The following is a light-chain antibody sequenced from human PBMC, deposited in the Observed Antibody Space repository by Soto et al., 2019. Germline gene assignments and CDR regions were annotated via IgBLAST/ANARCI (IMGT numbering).Light chain of an antibody. CDR1: QSPLHSNGYNY. Sequence: DIVMTQSPLSLPVTPGEPASVTCRSSQSPLHSNGYNYLDWYLQKPGQSPQLLIYLGSNRASGVPDRFSASGSGTDFTLKISRVEAEDVGVYYCMQALQTPRAFGQGTKLEIK. CDR2: LGS. CDR3: MQALQTPRA. V-gene: IGKV2-28*01. J-gene: IGKJ2*01.